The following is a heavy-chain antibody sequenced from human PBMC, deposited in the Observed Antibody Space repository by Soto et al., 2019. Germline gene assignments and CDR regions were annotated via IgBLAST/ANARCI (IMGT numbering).Heavy chain of an antibody. CDR2: IYYSGST. CDR1: GGSVSSGSYY. V-gene: IGHV4-61*01. J-gene: IGHJ4*02. CDR3: AGPGS. Sequence: SETLSLTCTVSGGSVSSGSYYWSWIRQPPGKGLEWIGYIYYSGSTNYNPSLKSRVTISVDTSKNQFSLKLGSVTAADTAVYYCAGPGSRAQETPVPVSS.